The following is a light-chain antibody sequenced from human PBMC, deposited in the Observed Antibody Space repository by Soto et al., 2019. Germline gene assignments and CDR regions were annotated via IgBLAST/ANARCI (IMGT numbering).Light chain of an antibody. J-gene: IGLJ2*01. V-gene: IGLV4-69*01. CDR3: QTWGTGIQVV. CDR2: LNSDGSH. Sequence: QPVLTQSPSASASLGASVKLTCTLSSGHSTYAIAWHQQQPEKGPRYLMWLNSDGSHNKGDGIPDRFSGSSSGTERYLTISRLQSEDEADYYCQTWGTGIQVVFGGGTKLTVL. CDR1: SGHSTYA.